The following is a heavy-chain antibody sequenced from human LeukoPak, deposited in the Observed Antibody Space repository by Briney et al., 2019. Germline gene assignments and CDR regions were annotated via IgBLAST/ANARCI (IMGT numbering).Heavy chain of an antibody. J-gene: IGHJ3*02. Sequence: KASETLSLTCTVSGGSISSYYWSWVRQPPGKGLEWIGYIYYSGSTNYNPSLKSRVTISVDTSKNQFSLKLSSVTAADTAVYYCARSHNERRAFDIWGQGTMVTVSS. CDR1: GGSISSYY. CDR3: ARSHNERRAFDI. CDR2: IYYSGST. V-gene: IGHV4-59*01. D-gene: IGHD1-1*01.